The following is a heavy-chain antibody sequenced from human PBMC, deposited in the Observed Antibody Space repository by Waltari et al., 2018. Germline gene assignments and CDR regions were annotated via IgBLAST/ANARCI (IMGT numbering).Heavy chain of an antibody. CDR2: IIPIFGTA. Sequence: QVQLVQSGAEVKKPGSSVKVSCKASGGTFSSYAIRWVRPAPGQGLEWMGGIIPIFGTANYAQKFQGRVTITADESTSTAYMELSSLRSEDTAVYYCARVVGSGFGESVDYWGQGTLVTVSS. J-gene: IGHJ4*02. CDR3: ARVVGSGFGESVDY. CDR1: GGTFSSYA. V-gene: IGHV1-69*01. D-gene: IGHD3-10*01.